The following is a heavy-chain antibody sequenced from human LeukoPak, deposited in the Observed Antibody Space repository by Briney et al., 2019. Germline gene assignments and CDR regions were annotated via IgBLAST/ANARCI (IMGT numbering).Heavy chain of an antibody. CDR1: GFTFSSYA. Sequence: GGSLRLSCAASGFTFSSYAMHWVRQAPGKGLEWVAVISYDGSNKYYADSVKGRLTISRDNSKNTLYLQMNSLRAEDTAVYYCASLAWGAARPPDYWGQGTLVTVSS. CDR3: ASLAWGAARPPDY. CDR2: ISYDGSNK. J-gene: IGHJ4*02. D-gene: IGHD6-6*01. V-gene: IGHV3-30-3*01.